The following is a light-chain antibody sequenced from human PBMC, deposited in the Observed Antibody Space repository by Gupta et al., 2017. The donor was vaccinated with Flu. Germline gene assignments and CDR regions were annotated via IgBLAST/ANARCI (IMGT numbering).Light chain of an antibody. CDR1: QSVGSR. CDR2: KAS. CDR3: QQFDTYWT. Sequence: SPSPLSASVGDRVTITCRASQSVGSRLTWYQQKPGKAPKLLIYKASSLESGVPSRFSGSGSGTEFTLTISSLQPDDSATYYCQQFDTYWTFGQGTKVEIK. V-gene: IGKV1-5*03. J-gene: IGKJ1*01.